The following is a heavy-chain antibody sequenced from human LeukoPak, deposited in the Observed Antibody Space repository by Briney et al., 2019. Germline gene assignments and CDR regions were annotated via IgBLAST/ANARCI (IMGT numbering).Heavy chain of an antibody. D-gene: IGHD3-9*01. CDR2: IYYSGST. J-gene: IGHJ4*02. CDR1: GGSISISSYY. Sequence: SETLSLTCTVSGGSISISSYYWGWIRQPPGKGLEWIWSIYYSGSTYYNPSLKSRDAISVDTSKNQFSLKLSSVTAADTAVYYCARLLADFDHYSDYWGQGTLVTVSS. V-gene: IGHV4-39*01. CDR3: ARLLADFDHYSDY.